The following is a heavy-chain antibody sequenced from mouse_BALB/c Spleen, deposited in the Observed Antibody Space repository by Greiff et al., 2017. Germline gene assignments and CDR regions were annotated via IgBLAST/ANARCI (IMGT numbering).Heavy chain of an antibody. CDR1: GYTFTSYW. D-gene: IGHD2-10*01. CDR2: IYPGSGST. V-gene: IGHV1S22*01. J-gene: IGHJ3*01. CDR3: TSGGPTGFAY. Sequence: LKQPGSELVRPGASVKLSCKASGYTFTSYWMHWVKQRPGQGLEWIGNIYPGSGSTNYDEKFKSKATLTVDTSSSTAYMQLSSLTSEDSAVYYCTSGGPTGFAYWGQGTLVTVSA.